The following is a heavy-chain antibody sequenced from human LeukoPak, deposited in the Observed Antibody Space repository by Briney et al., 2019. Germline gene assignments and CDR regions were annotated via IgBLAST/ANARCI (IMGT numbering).Heavy chain of an antibody. J-gene: IGHJ4*02. D-gene: IGHD3-9*01. CDR3: ARDICDILTGYSPGYFDY. Sequence: GASVKVSCKASGGTFSSYAISWVRQAPGQGPEWMGRIIPIFGTANYAQKFQGRVTITTDESTSTAYMELSSLGSEDTAVYYCARDICDILTGYSPGYFDYWGQGTLVTVSS. CDR2: IIPIFGTA. V-gene: IGHV1-69*05. CDR1: GGTFSSYA.